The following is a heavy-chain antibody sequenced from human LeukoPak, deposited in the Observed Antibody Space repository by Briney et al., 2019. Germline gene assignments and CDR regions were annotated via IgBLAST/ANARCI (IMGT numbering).Heavy chain of an antibody. CDR3: ARDYDFWSGYSI. V-gene: IGHV1-2*02. J-gene: IGHJ4*02. CDR2: INPNSGGT. D-gene: IGHD3-3*01. CDR1: RYTFTGYY. Sequence: VASVKVSCKASRYTFTGYYMHWVRQAPGQGREWMGWINPNSGGTNYAQKFQGRVTMTRDTSISIAYMELSRLRSDDTAVYYCARDYDFWSGYSIWGQGTLVTVSS.